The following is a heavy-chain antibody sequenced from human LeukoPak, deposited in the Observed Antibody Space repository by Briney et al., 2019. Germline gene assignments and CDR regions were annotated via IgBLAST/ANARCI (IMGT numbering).Heavy chain of an antibody. CDR1: GGTFSSYA. Sequence: SVKVSCKASGGTFSSYAISWVRQAPGQGLEWMGGIIPIFGTANYAQKFQGRVTITTDESTSTAYMELSSLRSEDTAVYYCARSWGYCSGGSCHFDYWGQGTLVTVSS. J-gene: IGHJ4*02. V-gene: IGHV1-69*05. CDR3: ARSWGYCSGGSCHFDY. CDR2: IIPIFGTA. D-gene: IGHD2-15*01.